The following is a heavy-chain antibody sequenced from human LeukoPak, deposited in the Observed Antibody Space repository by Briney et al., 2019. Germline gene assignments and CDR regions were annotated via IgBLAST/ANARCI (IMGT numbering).Heavy chain of an antibody. CDR3: ARGIDSSGVDY. V-gene: IGHV1-69*02. D-gene: IGHD6-19*01. CDR1: GGTFTSYT. Sequence: SVKVSCKASGGTFTSYTISWVRQAPGQGLEWMGRIIPILGIANYAQKFQGRVTITAAKSTSTAYMELSSLRSEDTAVYYCARGIDSSGVDYWGQGTLVTVSS. CDR2: IIPILGIA. J-gene: IGHJ4*02.